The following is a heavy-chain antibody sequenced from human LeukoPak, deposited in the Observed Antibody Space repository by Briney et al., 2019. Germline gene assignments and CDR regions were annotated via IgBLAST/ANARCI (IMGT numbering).Heavy chain of an antibody. D-gene: IGHD3-10*01. J-gene: IGHJ4*02. CDR2: ISGSGGST. Sequence: TGGSLRLSCAASGFTFSSYAMSWVRQAPGKGLEWVSAISGSGGSTYYADSVKGRFTISRDNSKNTLYLQMNSLRAEDTAVYYCAKKGGSVDYGSGYYWGQGTLVTVSS. V-gene: IGHV3-23*01. CDR3: AKKGGSVDYGSGYY. CDR1: GFTFSSYA.